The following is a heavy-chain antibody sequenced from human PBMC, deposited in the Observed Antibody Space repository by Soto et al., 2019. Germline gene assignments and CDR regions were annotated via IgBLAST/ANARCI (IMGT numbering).Heavy chain of an antibody. V-gene: IGHV4-4*07. D-gene: IGHD2-8*01. CDR1: GDSISNFY. Sequence: QVQLQESGPGLVKPSETLSLICTVSGDSISNFYWSWIRQPTGKGLESLGRISAGGTTNYNPSLLSRVAMSLDTSKNQFSLRLTSLSAADTAVYFCARGMGRYFDLWGRGTLVTVFS. J-gene: IGHJ2*01. CDR2: ISAGGTT. CDR3: ARGMGRYFDL.